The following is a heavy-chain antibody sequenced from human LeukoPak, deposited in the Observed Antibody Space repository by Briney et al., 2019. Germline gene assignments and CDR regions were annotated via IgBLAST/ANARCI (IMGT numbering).Heavy chain of an antibody. Sequence: PGGSLRLSCAASRFTFSSYAMSWVRQAPGKGLEWVSAISGSGGTTYYADSAKGRFTISRDNSKNTLYLQMNSLRAEDTAIYYCAKEGITFRPALYYFDYWGQGTLVTVSS. V-gene: IGHV3-23*01. J-gene: IGHJ4*02. CDR2: ISGSGGTT. CDR1: RFTFSSYA. CDR3: AKEGITFRPALYYFDY. D-gene: IGHD1-20*01.